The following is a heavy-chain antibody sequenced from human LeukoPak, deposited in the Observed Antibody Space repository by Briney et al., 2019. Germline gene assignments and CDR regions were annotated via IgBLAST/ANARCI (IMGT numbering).Heavy chain of an antibody. CDR1: GFTFSGST. J-gene: IGHJ4*02. CDR3: TSPYLDDYGDYRGFDY. CDR2: IRSKANSYAT. D-gene: IGHD4-17*01. Sequence: GGSLRLSCAASGFTFSGSTMHWVRQASGKGLEWVGRIRSKANSYATAYAASVKGRFTISRDDSKNTAYLQMNSLKTEDTAVYYCTSPYLDDYGDYRGFDYWGQGTLVTVSS. V-gene: IGHV3-73*01.